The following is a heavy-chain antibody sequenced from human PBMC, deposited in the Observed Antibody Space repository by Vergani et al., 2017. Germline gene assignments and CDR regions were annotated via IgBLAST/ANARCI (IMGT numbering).Heavy chain of an antibody. CDR1: GFTFSSYD. J-gene: IGHJ4*02. CDR2: IGTAGDT. D-gene: IGHD2-2*01. V-gene: IGHV3-13*01. Sequence: EVQLVESGGGLVQPGGSLRLSCAASGFTFSSYDMHWVRQATGKGLEWVSAIGTAGDTYYPGSVKGRFTISRENAKNSLYLQMNSLRAEDTALYYCAKDSGSSTSCLIDYWGQGTLVTVSS. CDR3: AKDSGSSTSCLIDY.